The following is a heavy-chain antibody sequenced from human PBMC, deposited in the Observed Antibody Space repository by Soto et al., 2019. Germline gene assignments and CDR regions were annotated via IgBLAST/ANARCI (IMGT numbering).Heavy chain of an antibody. V-gene: IGHV4-31*03. CDR1: GGSISSCGYY. J-gene: IGHJ4*02. D-gene: IGHD2-15*01. Sequence: QVQLQESGPGLVKPSQTLSLTCTVAGGSISSCGYYWSWIRQHPGKGLEWIGYIYYSGSTYYNPSLKSRVTRSVDTSKNQLSLKLSSVTAADTAVYDCERGVVDLWYFDYWVQGTLVTVS. CDR3: ERGVVDLWYFDY. CDR2: IYYSGST.